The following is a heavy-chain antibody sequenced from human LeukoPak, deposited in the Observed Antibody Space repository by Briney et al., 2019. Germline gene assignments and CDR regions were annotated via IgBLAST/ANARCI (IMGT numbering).Heavy chain of an antibody. J-gene: IGHJ4*02. CDR2: ITAGGDYT. CDR1: GLIFSDYS. V-gene: IGHV3-23*01. Sequence: SGGSLRLSCAVSGLIFSDYSMNWVRQAPGKGLEWVSTITAGGDYTYYADSVKGRFTVSRDNSKNTLYLQMNSLRAEDTAVYYCARDNKWAVAGSLGYWGQGTLVTVSS. D-gene: IGHD6-19*01. CDR3: ARDNKWAVAGSLGY.